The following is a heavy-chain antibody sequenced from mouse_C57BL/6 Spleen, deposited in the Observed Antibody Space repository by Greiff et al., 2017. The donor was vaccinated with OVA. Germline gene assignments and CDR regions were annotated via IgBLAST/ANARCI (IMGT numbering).Heavy chain of an antibody. CDR2: IYPGNSDT. CDR3: TRITTVVAENFDY. J-gene: IGHJ2*01. D-gene: IGHD1-1*01. CDR1: GYTFTSYW. V-gene: IGHV1-5*01. Sequence: VQLQQSGPVLARPGASVKMSCKTSGYTFTSYWMHWVKQRPGQGLEWIGAIYPGNSDTSYNQKFKGKAKLTAVTSASTAYMELSSLTNEDSAVYYCTRITTVVAENFDYWGQGTTLTVSS.